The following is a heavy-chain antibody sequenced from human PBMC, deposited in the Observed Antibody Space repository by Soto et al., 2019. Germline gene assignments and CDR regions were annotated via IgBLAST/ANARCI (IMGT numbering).Heavy chain of an antibody. CDR1: GFTFSSYA. D-gene: IGHD2-8*01. CDR3: AKLVWDYYYYGMDV. Sequence: PGGSLRLSCAASGFTFSSYAMSWVRQAPGKGLEWVSAISGSGGSTYYADSVKGRFTISRDNSKNTLYLQMNSLRAEDTAVYYCAKLVWDYYYYGMDVWGQGTTVTSP. CDR2: ISGSGGST. V-gene: IGHV3-23*01. J-gene: IGHJ6*02.